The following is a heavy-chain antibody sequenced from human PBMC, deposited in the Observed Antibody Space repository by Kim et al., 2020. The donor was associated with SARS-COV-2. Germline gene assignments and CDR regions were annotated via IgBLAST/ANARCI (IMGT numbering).Heavy chain of an antibody. CDR2: IYYSGST. CDR1: GGSVSSGSYY. V-gene: IGHV4-61*01. J-gene: IGHJ4*02. Sequence: SETLSLTCTVSGGSVSSGSYYWSWIRQPPGKGLEWIGYIYYSGSTNDNPSLKSRVTISVDTSKNQFSLKLSSVTAADTAVYYCARDPDYWGQGTLVTVSS. CDR3: ARDPDY.